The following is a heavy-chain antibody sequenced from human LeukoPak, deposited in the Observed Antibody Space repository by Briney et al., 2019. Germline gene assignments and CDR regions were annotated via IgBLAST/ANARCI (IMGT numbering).Heavy chain of an antibody. J-gene: IGHJ6*02. Sequence: GGSLRLSCAASGFTFSSYAMHWVRQAPGKGLEWVAVISYDGSNKYYADSVKGRFTISRDNSKNTLYLQMNSLRAEDTAVYYCARDHWNEAYDSSGYYNYYGMDVWGQGTTVTVSS. CDR1: GFTFSSYA. CDR2: ISYDGSNK. V-gene: IGHV3-30*04. D-gene: IGHD3-22*01. CDR3: ARDHWNEAYDSSGYYNYYGMDV.